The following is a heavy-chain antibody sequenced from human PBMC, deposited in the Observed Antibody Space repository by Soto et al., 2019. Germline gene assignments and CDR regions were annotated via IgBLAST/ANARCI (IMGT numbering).Heavy chain of an antibody. CDR3: ARDLANYDFWSGYYTYYYYGMDV. J-gene: IGHJ6*02. CDR2: ISSSSSYI. D-gene: IGHD3-3*01. CDR1: GFTFSSYS. Sequence: GGSLRLSCAASGFTFSSYSMNWVRQAPGKGLEWVSSISSSSSYIYYADSVKGRFTISRDNAKNSLYLQMNSLRAEDTAVYYCARDLANYDFWSGYYTYYYYGMDVWGQGTTVTVSS. V-gene: IGHV3-21*01.